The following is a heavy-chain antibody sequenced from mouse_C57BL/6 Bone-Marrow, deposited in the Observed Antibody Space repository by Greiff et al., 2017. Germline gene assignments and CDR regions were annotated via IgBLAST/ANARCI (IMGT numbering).Heavy chain of an antibody. CDR2: IWRGGST. V-gene: IGHV2-2*01. J-gene: IGHJ3*01. CDR1: GFSLTSYG. D-gene: IGHD2-4*01. CDR3: ARNGCDSPWFAY. Sequence: QLVESGPGLVQPSQSLSITCTVSGFSLTSYGVHWVRQSPGKGLEWLGVIWRGGSTDYNAAFISRLSISKDNSKSQVFFKMNSLQADDTAIYYCARNGCDSPWFAYWGQGTLVTVSA.